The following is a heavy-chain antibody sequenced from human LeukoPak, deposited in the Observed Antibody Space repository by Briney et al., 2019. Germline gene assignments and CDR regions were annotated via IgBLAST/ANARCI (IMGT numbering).Heavy chain of an antibody. CDR2: ISYDGSNK. Sequence: QPGGSLRLSCAASGFTFSSYGMHWVRQAPGKGLEWVAVISYDGSNKYYADSVKGRFTISRDNSKNTLYLQMNSLRAEDTGVYYCAKGSCTNGVCPFDPWGQGTLVTVSS. CDR3: AKGSCTNGVCPFDP. V-gene: IGHV3-30*18. D-gene: IGHD2-8*01. J-gene: IGHJ5*02. CDR1: GFTFSSYG.